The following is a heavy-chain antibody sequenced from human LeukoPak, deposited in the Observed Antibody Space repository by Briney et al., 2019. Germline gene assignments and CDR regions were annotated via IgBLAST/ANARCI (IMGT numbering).Heavy chain of an antibody. CDR1: GVSIQSYW. J-gene: IGHJ4*02. CDR2: IYTTGRT. D-gene: IGHD5-18*01. Sequence: SETQSLTCDVSGVSIQSYWWSWVRKPAGKGLEWIGRIYTTGRTNYSPSFQSRVTMSIDVSSNQFSLMLRSVTAADTAVYYCARSGYTISAYHSDFWGQGAPVTVSS. V-gene: IGHV4-4*07. CDR3: ARSGYTISAYHSDF.